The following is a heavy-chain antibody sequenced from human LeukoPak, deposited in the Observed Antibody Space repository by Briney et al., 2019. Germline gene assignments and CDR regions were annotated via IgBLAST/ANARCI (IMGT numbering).Heavy chain of an antibody. J-gene: IGHJ6*03. CDR2: INHSGST. V-gene: IGHV4-34*01. Sequence: SETLSLTCAVYGGSFSGYYWSWIRQPPGKGLEWIGEINHSGSTYYNPSLKSRVTISVDRSKNQFSLKLSSVTAADTAVYYCATAPVYSSSWDSYYYYMDVWGKGTTVTVSS. CDR3: ATAPVYSSSWDSYYYYMDV. D-gene: IGHD6-13*01. CDR1: GGSFSGYY.